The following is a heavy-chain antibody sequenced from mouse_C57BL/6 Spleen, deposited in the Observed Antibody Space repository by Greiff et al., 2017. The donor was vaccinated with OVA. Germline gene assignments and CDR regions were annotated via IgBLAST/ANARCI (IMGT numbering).Heavy chain of an antibody. D-gene: IGHD2-1*01. J-gene: IGHJ4*01. CDR3: ARRGKSYAMDY. CDR2: ISNGGGST. V-gene: IGHV5-12*01. Sequence: DVHLVESGGGLVQPGGSLKLSCAASGFTFSDYYMYWVRQTPEKRLEWVAYISNGGGSTYYPDTVKGRFTISRDNAKNTLYLQMSRLKSEDTAMYYCARRGKSYAMDYWGQGTSVTVSS. CDR1: GFTFSDYY.